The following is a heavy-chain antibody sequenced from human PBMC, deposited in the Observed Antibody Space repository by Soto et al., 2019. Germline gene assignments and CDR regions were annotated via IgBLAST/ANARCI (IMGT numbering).Heavy chain of an antibody. V-gene: IGHV3-21*01. Sequence: GGSLRLSCAASGFTFSSYSMNWVRQAPGKGLEWVSSISSSSSYIYYADSVKGRFTISRDNAKNSLYLQMNSLRAEDTAVYYCARDSVVGALTDYWGQGTLVTVSS. CDR3: ARDSVVGALTDY. CDR2: ISSSSSYI. D-gene: IGHD1-26*01. CDR1: GFTFSSYS. J-gene: IGHJ4*02.